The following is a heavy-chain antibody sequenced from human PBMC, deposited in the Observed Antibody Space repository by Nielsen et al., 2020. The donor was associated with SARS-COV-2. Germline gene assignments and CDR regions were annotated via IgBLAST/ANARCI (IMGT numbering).Heavy chain of an antibody. CDR3: ARGGGLLLGVFRWGTESYFDH. V-gene: IGHV4-34*01. CDR2: ISDSGTT. CDR1: GGTFRGYY. Sequence: SETLSLTCGVSGGTFRGYYWNWIRRSPGKGLEWIGEISDSGTTNYAPSLKSRVSISIDTSRNQFSLNLTSVTAADTAVYYCARGGGLLLGVFRWGTESYFDHWGRGTLVTVSS. D-gene: IGHD4-23*01. J-gene: IGHJ4*02.